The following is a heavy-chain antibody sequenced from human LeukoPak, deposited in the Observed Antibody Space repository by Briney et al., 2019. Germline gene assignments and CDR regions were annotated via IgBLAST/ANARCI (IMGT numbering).Heavy chain of an antibody. J-gene: IGHJ4*02. V-gene: IGHV3-23*01. D-gene: IGHD2-15*01. CDR2: ISGSGGST. CDR3: AKGEYCSGGSCHPDY. Sequence: GGTLRLSCAASGFTFSNYGMSWVRQAPGKGLEWVSGISGSGGSTYYADSVKGRFTISRDNSKNTLYLQMNSLRAEDTAVYYCAKGEYCSGGSCHPDYRGQGTLVTVSS. CDR1: GFTFSNYG.